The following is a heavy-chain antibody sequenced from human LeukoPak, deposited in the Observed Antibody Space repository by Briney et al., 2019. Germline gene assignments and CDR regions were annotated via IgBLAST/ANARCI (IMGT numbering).Heavy chain of an antibody. CDR1: GGSITNSY. CDR2: VYYSGST. Sequence: SETLSLTCSVSGGSITNSYWTWIRQSPGKGLEWIGHVYYSGSTDYNPSLKSRVIISIDSSKTQFSLRLSSVTAADTAVYYCVRDRSYFDASGYPIPFFDDWGQGIRVTVSS. J-gene: IGHJ4*02. CDR3: VRDRSYFDASGYPIPFFDD. D-gene: IGHD3-22*01. V-gene: IGHV4-59*01.